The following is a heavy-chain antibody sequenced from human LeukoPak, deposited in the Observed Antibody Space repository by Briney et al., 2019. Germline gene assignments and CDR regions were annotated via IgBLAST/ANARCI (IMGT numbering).Heavy chain of an antibody. CDR3: ARLAVPYNWNHTPTGAFGI. CDR2: IIPIFGTA. V-gene: IGHV1-69*13. CDR1: GGTFSSYA. D-gene: IGHD1-14*01. J-gene: IGHJ3*02. Sequence: SVKVSCKASGGTFSSYAISWVRQAPGQGLEWMGGIIPIFGTANYAQKFQGRVTITADESTSTAYMELSSLRSEDTAVYYCARLAVPYNWNHTPTGAFGIWGQGTMVTVSS.